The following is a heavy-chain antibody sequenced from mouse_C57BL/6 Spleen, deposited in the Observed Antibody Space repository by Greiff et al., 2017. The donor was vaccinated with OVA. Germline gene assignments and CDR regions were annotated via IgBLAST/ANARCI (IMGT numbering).Heavy chain of an antibody. J-gene: IGHJ4*01. CDR2: IYPRSGNT. D-gene: IGHD1-1*02. V-gene: IGHV1-81*01. CDR1: GYTFTSYG. CDR3: ARVSSLSMGAMDY. Sequence: VKLVESGAELARPGASVKLSCKASGYTFTSYGISWVKQSTGQGLEWIGAIYPRSGNTYYNEKFKGRATLTADKSSSTAYMELLSLPSEDSAVYFCARVSSLSMGAMDYWGQGTSVTVSS.